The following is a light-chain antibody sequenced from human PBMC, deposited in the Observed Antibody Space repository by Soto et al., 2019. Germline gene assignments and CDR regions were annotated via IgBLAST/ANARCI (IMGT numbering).Light chain of an antibody. V-gene: IGKV1-5*01. CDR3: QQYNGFSYT. Sequence: DIQMTQSPSTLSASVGDRVTITCRASQSISSWLAWYQQKPGKAPKLLIYDASSLHSGVPSRFSGSGSGTEFTLTISSLQPDDFATYYCQQYNGFSYTFGQGTKLEI. CDR2: DAS. CDR1: QSISSW. J-gene: IGKJ2*01.